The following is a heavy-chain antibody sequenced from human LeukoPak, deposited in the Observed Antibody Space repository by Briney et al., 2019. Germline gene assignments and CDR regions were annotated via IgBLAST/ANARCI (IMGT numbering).Heavy chain of an antibody. J-gene: IGHJ4*02. Sequence: GGSLRLSCAASGFSFSDYYMSWICQAPGKGLEWVSYISSSGGSIYYADSVKGRFTISRDNAKNSLYLQMNSLRAEDTAVYYCAREEYSSSSYVDNWGQGTLVTVSS. V-gene: IGHV3-11*01. CDR2: ISSSGGSI. D-gene: IGHD6-6*01. CDR3: AREEYSSSSYVDN. CDR1: GFSFSDYY.